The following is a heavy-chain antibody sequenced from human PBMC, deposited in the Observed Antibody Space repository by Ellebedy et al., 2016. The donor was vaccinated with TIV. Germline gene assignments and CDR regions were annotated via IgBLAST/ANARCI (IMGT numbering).Heavy chain of an antibody. Sequence: GGSLRLXXAASGFIFSDYWMHWVRQAPGKGLEWVANIKEDGSEKYYVDSVKGRFTISRDNAKNSLFLQMNSLRADDTAVYFCARDKGAMSTTLGSRFDYWGQGNLVSVSS. CDR2: IKEDGSEK. CDR3: ARDKGAMSTTLGSRFDY. D-gene: IGHD3-10*01. V-gene: IGHV3-7*01. CDR1: GFIFSDYW. J-gene: IGHJ4*02.